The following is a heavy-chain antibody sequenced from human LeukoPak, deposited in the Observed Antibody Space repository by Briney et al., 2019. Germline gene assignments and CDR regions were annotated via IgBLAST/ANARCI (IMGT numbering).Heavy chain of an antibody. Sequence: ASVKVSCKASGYTFTCYAMHWVRQAPGQRLEWMGWINAGNGNTKYSQKFQGRVTITRDTSASTAYMELSSLRSEDTAVYYCASLSGYSGYGTLDYWGQGTLVTVSS. V-gene: IGHV1-3*01. D-gene: IGHD5-12*01. J-gene: IGHJ4*02. CDR1: GYTFTCYA. CDR3: ASLSGYSGYGTLDY. CDR2: INAGNGNT.